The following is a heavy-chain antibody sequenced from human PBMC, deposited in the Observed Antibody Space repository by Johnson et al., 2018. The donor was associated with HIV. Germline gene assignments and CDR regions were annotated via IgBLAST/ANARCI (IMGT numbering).Heavy chain of an antibody. Sequence: QVQLVESGGGVVQPGRSLRLSCAASGFTFSSYAMHWVRQAQGKGLEWVAVISYDGSNKYYADSVKGRFTISRDNSKNTLYLQMNSLRAEDTAVYYCASRYTVDAFDIWGQGTMVTVSS. V-gene: IGHV3-30*04. CDR2: ISYDGSNK. J-gene: IGHJ3*02. CDR3: ASRYTVDAFDI. D-gene: IGHD1-1*01. CDR1: GFTFSSYA.